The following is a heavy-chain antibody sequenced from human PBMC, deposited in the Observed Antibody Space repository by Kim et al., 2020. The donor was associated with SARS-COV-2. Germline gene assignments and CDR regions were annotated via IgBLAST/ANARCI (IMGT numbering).Heavy chain of an antibody. V-gene: IGHV3-21*01. CDR3: ARVTPGRGSYYFDY. Sequence: GGSLRLSCAASGFTFSSYSMNWVRQAPGKGLEWVSSISSSSSYIYYADSVKGRFTISRDNAKNSLYLQMNSLRAEDTAVYYCARVTPGRGSYYFDYWGQGTLVTVSS. CDR1: GFTFSSYS. D-gene: IGHD1-26*01. J-gene: IGHJ4*02. CDR2: ISSSSSYI.